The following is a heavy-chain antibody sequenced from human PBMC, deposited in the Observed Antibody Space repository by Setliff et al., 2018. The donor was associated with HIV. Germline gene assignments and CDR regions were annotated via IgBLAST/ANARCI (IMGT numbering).Heavy chain of an antibody. Sequence: GGSLRLSCAAAGFIFSDYGIHWVRQAPGKGLEWVAVIYNDGVNRYFGDFVEGRFTISRDNSKNTLYLQMNSLRAEDTAVYYCAKDPRAAVATICDYWGQGTLVTVSS. D-gene: IGHD5-12*01. CDR3: AKDPRAAVATICDY. CDR2: IYNDGVNR. V-gene: IGHV3-33*06. J-gene: IGHJ4*02. CDR1: GFIFSDYG.